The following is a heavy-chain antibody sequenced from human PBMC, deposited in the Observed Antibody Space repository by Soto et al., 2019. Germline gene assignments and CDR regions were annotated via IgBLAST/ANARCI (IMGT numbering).Heavy chain of an antibody. CDR2: LSYNGGT. J-gene: IGHJ5*02. CDR1: GDSTINYY. V-gene: IGHV4-59*13. D-gene: IGHD3-16*01. CDR3: ARGDAWQRVDL. Sequence: ATETLSGTCTVSGDSTINYYRSWIQQAPGKGPEWLGYLSYNGGTNHNPSLQGRATMSVDTSQNRFSLNLNSVTAADTAVYYCARGDAWQRVDLWGQGISVPVSS.